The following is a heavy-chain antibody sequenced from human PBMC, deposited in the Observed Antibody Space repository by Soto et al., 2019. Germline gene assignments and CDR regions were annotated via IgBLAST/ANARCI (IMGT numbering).Heavy chain of an antibody. Sequence: EVQLLVSGGGLVQPGGSLRLSCAASGFPFSSYAMTWVRQAPGKGLEWVSGISGSGGLTYYADSVQGRFTISRDNSKNTLYLQMNSLRADETAVYYCAKSLSASPNYFFDYWGQGTVVTVSS. V-gene: IGHV3-23*01. CDR1: GFPFSSYA. D-gene: IGHD1-1*01. J-gene: IGHJ4*02. CDR2: ISGSGGLT. CDR3: AKSLSASPNYFFDY.